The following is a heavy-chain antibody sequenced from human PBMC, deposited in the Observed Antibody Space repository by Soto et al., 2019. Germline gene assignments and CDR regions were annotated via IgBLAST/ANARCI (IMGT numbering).Heavy chain of an antibody. Sequence: GGSLRLSCAASGFTFSSYAMSWVRQAPGKGLEWVSAISGSGGSTYYADSVKGRFTISRDNSKNTLYLQMNSLRAEDTAVYYCASMTTVTTEGYYYGMDVWGQGTTVTVSS. CDR3: ASMTTVTTEGYYYGMDV. CDR1: GFTFSSYA. CDR2: ISGSGGST. J-gene: IGHJ6*02. V-gene: IGHV3-23*01. D-gene: IGHD4-17*01.